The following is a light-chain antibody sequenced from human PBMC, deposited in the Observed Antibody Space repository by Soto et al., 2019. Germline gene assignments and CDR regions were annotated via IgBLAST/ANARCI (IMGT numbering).Light chain of an antibody. CDR2: DAS. CDR1: QGVSSS. Sequence: AIQLTQSPSSLSASVGDRVTITCRASQGVSSSLAWYQQKPGTAPKLLIYDASSLESGVPSRFSGSGSGTEFTLTISSLQPDDFATYYCQQYNSYPLTFGGGTKVDIK. J-gene: IGKJ4*01. V-gene: IGKV1-13*02. CDR3: QQYNSYPLT.